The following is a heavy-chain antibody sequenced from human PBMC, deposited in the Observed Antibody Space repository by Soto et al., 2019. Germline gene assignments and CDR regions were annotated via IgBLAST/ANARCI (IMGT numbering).Heavy chain of an antibody. CDR2: ITSSSYI. CDR1: GFTFSLYS. CDR3: VRARSTDSRPDY. J-gene: IGHJ4*02. D-gene: IGHD1-1*01. V-gene: IGHV3-21*01. Sequence: GGSLRLSCAASGFTFSLYSMIWVRQAPGKGLEWVASITSSSYIYYEDSLKGRFTISRDNAKNSLFLQLDSLRAEDTAVYFCVRARSTDSRPDYWGQGTLVTVSS.